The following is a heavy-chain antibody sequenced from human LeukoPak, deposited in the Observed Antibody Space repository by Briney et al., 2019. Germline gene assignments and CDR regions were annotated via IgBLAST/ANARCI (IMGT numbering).Heavy chain of an antibody. V-gene: IGHV4-59*01. CDR2: FYSSGST. CDR3: ARTTGSTFNPYYFDY. J-gene: IGHJ4*02. D-gene: IGHD4-17*01. Sequence: KPSETLSLTCTVSGGSISSYYWSWIRQPPGKGLEWIGCFYSSGSTNYNPSLKSRITISVDTSRNQFSLKLNSLTAADTAVYYCARTTGSTFNPYYFDYWGQGTLVTVSS. CDR1: GGSISSYY.